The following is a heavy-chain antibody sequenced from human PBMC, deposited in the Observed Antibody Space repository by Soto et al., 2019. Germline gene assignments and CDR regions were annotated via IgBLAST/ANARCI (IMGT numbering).Heavy chain of an antibody. CDR2: IYWDDEK. V-gene: IGHV2-5*02. D-gene: IGHD1-20*01. Sequence: QITLKESGPAVVKPTETLTLTCNFSGFSLSARGIGVGWIRQPPGKGLEWLAVIYWDDEKRYRPSLQSRVTITKDTSKNQVVLTMTNMDPVDTATYYCARSYNEYYPGALDVWGQGTMVSVSS. CDR3: ARSYNEYYPGALDV. CDR1: GFSLSARGIG. J-gene: IGHJ3*01.